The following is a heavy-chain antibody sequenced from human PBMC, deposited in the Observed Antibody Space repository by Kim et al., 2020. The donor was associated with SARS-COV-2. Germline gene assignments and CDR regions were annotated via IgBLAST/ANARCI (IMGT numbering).Heavy chain of an antibody. CDR3: YDSSDSPFDY. D-gene: IGHD3-22*01. CDR2: ISGSGGYT. J-gene: IGHJ4*02. Sequence: GGSLRLSCAASGFTFRSYAMSWVRQAPGKGLEWVSAISGSGGYTYYADSVKGQFTISRDNSKNTLYLQMNSLRAEDTAVYYCYDSSDSPFDYWGQGTLVTVSS. V-gene: IGHV3-23*01. CDR1: GFTFRSYA.